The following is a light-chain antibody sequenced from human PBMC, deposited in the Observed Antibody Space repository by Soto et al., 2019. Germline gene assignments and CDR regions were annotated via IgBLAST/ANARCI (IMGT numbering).Light chain of an antibody. V-gene: IGKV3-15*01. CDR3: QQYNNWPST. J-gene: IGKJ1*01. Sequence: EIVMTQSPATLSVSPGERATLSCRASPSVSSNLAWYQQKPGQGPRLLIYGASTRATGVPARFSGSGSGTEFTLTISSLQSEDFAVYYCQQYNNWPSTFGQGTKVEIK. CDR1: PSVSSN. CDR2: GAS.